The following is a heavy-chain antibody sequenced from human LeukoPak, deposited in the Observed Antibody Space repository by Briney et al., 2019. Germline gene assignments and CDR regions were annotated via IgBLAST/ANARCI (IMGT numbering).Heavy chain of an antibody. CDR3: ARNSSPSHAFDI. D-gene: IGHD2/OR15-2a*01. CDR1: GGSISSYY. V-gene: IGHV4-59*01. J-gene: IGHJ3*02. Sequence: SETLSLTCTVSGGSISSYYWSWIRQPPGKGLEWIGYIYYSGSTNYNPSLKSRVTISVDTSKNQFSLKLSSVTAADTAVYYCARNSSPSHAFDIWGQGTMVTVSS. CDR2: IYYSGST.